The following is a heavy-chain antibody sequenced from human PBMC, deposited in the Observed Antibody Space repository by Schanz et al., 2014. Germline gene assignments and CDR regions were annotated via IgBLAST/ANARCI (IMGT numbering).Heavy chain of an antibody. CDR1: GFTFSSSG. CDR3: VKDLGGSSSSWYSNFDH. V-gene: IGHV3-30*02. D-gene: IGHD6-13*01. J-gene: IGHJ4*02. CDR2: IRYTGGNK. Sequence: QVQLVESGGGVVQPGGSLRLSCVASGFTFSSSGMHWVRQAPGKGLEWVAFIRYTGGNKYYPDSVKGRFTISRDNSKNTVYLQMNSLRAEDTAVYHCVKDLGGSSSSWYSNFDHWGLGTLVTVSS.